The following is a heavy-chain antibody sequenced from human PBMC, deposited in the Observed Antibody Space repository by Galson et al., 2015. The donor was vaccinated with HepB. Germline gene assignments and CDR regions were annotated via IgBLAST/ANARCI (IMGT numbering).Heavy chain of an antibody. V-gene: IGHV5-51*01. Sequence: QSGAEVKKPGESLKISCKGSGYSFTSYWIGWVRQMPGKGLEWMGIIYPGDSDTRYSPSFQGQVTISADKSISTAYLQWSSLKASGTAMYYCARQRRRWLQFHYFDYWGQGTLVTVSS. CDR1: GYSFTSYW. D-gene: IGHD5-24*01. CDR3: ARQRRRWLQFHYFDY. J-gene: IGHJ4*02. CDR2: IYPGDSDT.